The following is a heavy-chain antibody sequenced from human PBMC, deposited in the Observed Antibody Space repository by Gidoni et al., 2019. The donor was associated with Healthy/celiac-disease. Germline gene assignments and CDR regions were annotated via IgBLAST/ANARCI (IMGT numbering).Heavy chain of an antibody. V-gene: IGHV4-39*01. D-gene: IGHD5-12*01. CDR3: ARQSGYSGYDSGY. CDR1: GGSISSSSYY. J-gene: IGHJ4*02. Sequence: QLQLQESGPGLVKPSETMSLTCTVSGGSISSSSYYWGWIRQPPGKGLAWNGSIYYSGSTYYNPSLKSRVTISVDTSKNQFSLKLSSVTAADTAVYYCARQSGYSGYDSGYWGQGTLVTVSS. CDR2: IYYSGST.